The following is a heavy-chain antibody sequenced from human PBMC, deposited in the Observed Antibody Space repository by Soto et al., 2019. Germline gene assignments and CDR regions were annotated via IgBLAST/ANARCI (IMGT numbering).Heavy chain of an antibody. CDR3: ARDLRFSTAPYFDY. Sequence: SVKVSCKASGGTFSSYAISWVRQAPGQGLEWMGGIIPIFCTANYAQKFQGRVTITADESTSTAYMELSSLRSEDTAVYYCARDLRFSTAPYFDYWGQGTLVTVSS. V-gene: IGHV1-69*13. CDR2: IIPIFCTA. CDR1: GGTFSSYA. J-gene: IGHJ4*02.